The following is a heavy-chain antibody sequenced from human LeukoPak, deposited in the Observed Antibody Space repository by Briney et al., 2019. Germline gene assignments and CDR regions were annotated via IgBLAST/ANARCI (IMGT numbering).Heavy chain of an antibody. Sequence: SETLSLTCTVSGGSISSGSYYWSWIRQPPGKGLQWIGYIYSSGSTNYNPSLKSRLSMSVDTSTNQFSLKLSSVTAADTAVYYCARHRSATWDLFDYWGQGTLVTVSS. D-gene: IGHD1-26*01. V-gene: IGHV4-61*01. J-gene: IGHJ4*02. CDR3: ARHRSATWDLFDY. CDR1: GGSISSGSYY. CDR2: IYSSGST.